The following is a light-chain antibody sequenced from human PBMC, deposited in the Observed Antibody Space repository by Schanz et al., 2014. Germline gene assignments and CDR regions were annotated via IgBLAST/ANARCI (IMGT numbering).Light chain of an antibody. Sequence: QSVLTQPRSVSGSPGQSVTISCTGTSSDVGGYNYVSWYQQHPGKAPKLMIYDVIKRPSGVSNRFSGSKSGNTASLTISGLQTEDEADYYCCSYAVVTSVIFGGGTKLTVL. V-gene: IGLV2-11*01. CDR2: DVI. J-gene: IGLJ2*01. CDR3: CSYAVVTSVI. CDR1: SSDVGGYNY.